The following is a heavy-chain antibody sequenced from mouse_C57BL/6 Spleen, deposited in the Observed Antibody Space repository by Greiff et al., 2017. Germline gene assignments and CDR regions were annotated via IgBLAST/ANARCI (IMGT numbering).Heavy chain of an antibody. D-gene: IGHD2-2*01. J-gene: IGHJ2*01. Sequence: QVHVKQSGAELVRPGASVTLSCKASGYTFTDYEMHWVKQTPVHGLEWIGAIDPETGGTAYNQKFKGKAILTADKSSSTAYMELRSLTSEDSAVYYCTMVTTGLYYFDYWGQGTPLTVSS. CDR1: GYTFTDYE. CDR2: IDPETGGT. CDR3: TMVTTGLYYFDY. V-gene: IGHV1-15*01.